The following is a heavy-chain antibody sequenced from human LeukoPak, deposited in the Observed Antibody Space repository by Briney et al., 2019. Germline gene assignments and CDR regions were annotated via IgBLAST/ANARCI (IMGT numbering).Heavy chain of an antibody. V-gene: IGHV3-33*01. CDR3: ARDVQGYHYDSPGLGY. Sequence: HPGRSLRLSCAASGFTFSSYGMHWVRQAPGKGLEWVAVIWYDGSNKYYADSVKGRFTISRDNSKNTLYLQMNSLRAEDTAVYYCARDVQGYHYDSPGLGYWGQGTLVTVSS. J-gene: IGHJ4*02. CDR2: IWYDGSNK. D-gene: IGHD3-22*01. CDR1: GFTFSSYG.